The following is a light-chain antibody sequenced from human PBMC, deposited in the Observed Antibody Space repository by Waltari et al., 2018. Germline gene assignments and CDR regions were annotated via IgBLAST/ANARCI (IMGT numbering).Light chain of an antibody. CDR1: QSITNW. CDR3: QQYDNYWT. CDR2: KAS. J-gene: IGKJ1*01. V-gene: IGKV1-5*03. Sequence: ASVGDRVTITCRASQSITNWLAWYQQKPGKAPKLLIYKASNLESGVPSRFSGSGSGTEFTLTISSLQPDDFATYYCQQYDNYWTFGQGTKVEIK.